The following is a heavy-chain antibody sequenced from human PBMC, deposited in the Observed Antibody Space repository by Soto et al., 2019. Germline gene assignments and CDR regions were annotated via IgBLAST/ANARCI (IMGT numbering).Heavy chain of an antibody. V-gene: IGHV4-59*05. J-gene: IGHJ5*02. CDR2: IYYSGST. CDR3: VRDFPQNRFSP. Sequence: SLTCTVSGGSISSYYWGWIRQPPGKGLEWIGSIYYSGSTYYNPSLKSRVTISVDTSKNQFSLKLSSVTAADTAVYYCVRDFPQNRFSPRAQGTSDTGSA. CDR1: GGSISSYY. D-gene: IGHD3-3*01.